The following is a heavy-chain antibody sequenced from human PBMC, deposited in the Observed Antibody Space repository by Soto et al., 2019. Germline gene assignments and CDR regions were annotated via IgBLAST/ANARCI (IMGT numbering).Heavy chain of an antibody. V-gene: IGHV3-33*01. J-gene: IGHJ3*02. Sequence: GGSLRLSCAASGFTFSSYGMHWVRQAPGKGLEWVAVIWYDGSNKYYADSVKGRFTISRDNSKNTLYLQMNSLRAEDTAVYYCARDSAGYCSGGSCPRGAFDIWGQGTMVTVSS. CDR3: ARDSAGYCSGGSCPRGAFDI. CDR2: IWYDGSNK. CDR1: GFTFSSYG. D-gene: IGHD2-15*01.